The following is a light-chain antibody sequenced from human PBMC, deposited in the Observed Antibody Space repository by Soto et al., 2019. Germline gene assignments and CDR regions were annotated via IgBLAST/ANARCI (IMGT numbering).Light chain of an antibody. CDR2: EVS. V-gene: IGLV2-14*01. CDR1: SSDVGGYNY. J-gene: IGLJ1*01. CDR3: SSYTSSSTPYV. Sequence: QSVLTQPASVSGSPGQSITISCTGTSSDVGGYNYVSWYQQHPGKAPKLMIYEVSNRPSGVSNRFSGSKSGNTASLTISGLQAEDEADYYCSSYTSSSTPYVFGTGTKPTVL.